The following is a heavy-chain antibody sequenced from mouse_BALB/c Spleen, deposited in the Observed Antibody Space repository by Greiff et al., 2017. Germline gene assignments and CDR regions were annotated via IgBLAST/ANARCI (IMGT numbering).Heavy chain of an antibody. V-gene: IGHV1-18*01. CDR3: ARSGLGLLRRFAY. CDR2: INPNNGGT. J-gene: IGHJ3*01. CDR1: GYTFTDYN. Sequence: VQLKQSGPELVKPGASVKIPCKASGYTFTDYNMDWVKQSHGKSLEWIGDINPNNGGTIYNQKFKGKATLTVDKSSSTAYMELRSLTSEDTAVYYCARSGLGLLRRFAYWGQGTLVTVSA. D-gene: IGHD2-3*01.